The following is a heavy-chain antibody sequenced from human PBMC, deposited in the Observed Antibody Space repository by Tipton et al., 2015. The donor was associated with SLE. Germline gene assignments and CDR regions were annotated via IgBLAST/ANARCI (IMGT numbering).Heavy chain of an antibody. D-gene: IGHD6-13*01. Sequence: QLVQSGAEVKKPGASVKVSCKASGYTFTSYAMHWVRQAPGQRLEWMGWINAGNGNTKYSQKFQGRVTITRDTSASTAYMELSSLRSEDAAVYYCARAARRAAAGADAFDIWGQGTMVTVSS. CDR3: ARAARRAAAGADAFDI. J-gene: IGHJ3*02. CDR1: GYTFTSYA. V-gene: IGHV1-3*01. CDR2: INAGNGNT.